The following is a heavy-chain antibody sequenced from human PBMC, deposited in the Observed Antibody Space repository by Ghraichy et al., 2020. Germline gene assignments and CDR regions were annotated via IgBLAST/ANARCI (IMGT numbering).Heavy chain of an antibody. CDR2: INGGSGTI. Sequence: GESVNISCVASEFSFSIYSMSWVRQAPGKGLDWVSYINGGSGTIYYSDSVKGRFTISRDNAKNSLYLQMSSLRDEDTAVYYCARVGSCSGGNCYGFDYWGQGTLVTVSS. D-gene: IGHD2-15*01. V-gene: IGHV3-48*02. CDR1: EFSFSIYS. CDR3: ARVGSCSGGNCYGFDY. J-gene: IGHJ4*02.